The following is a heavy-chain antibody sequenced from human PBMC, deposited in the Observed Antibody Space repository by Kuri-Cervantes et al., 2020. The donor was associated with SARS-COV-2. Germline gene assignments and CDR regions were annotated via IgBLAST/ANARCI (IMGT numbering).Heavy chain of an antibody. CDR2: ISYEGRN. CDR3: VRDGDHWNFDY. CDR1: GFTFSSYA. Sequence: GGSLRLSCAASGFTFSSYAMHWVRQAPGKGLEWVAIISYEGRNEYIDSVKGRFTLSRDNAKNMLFLQMNSLRAEDTAVYYCVRDGDHWNFDYWGQGTLVTVSS. D-gene: IGHD1-1*01. J-gene: IGHJ4*02. V-gene: IGHV3-30*07.